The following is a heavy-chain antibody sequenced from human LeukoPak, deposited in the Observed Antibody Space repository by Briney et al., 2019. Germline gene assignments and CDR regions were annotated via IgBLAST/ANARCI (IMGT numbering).Heavy chain of an antibody. D-gene: IGHD3-10*01. CDR2: ISAYNGNT. V-gene: IGHV1-18*01. CDR3: ARDQNPYGSGSYYGY. Sequence: ASVKVSCKASGYTFTSYGISWVRQAPGQGLEWMGWISAYNGNTNYAQKLQGRVTVTTDTSTSTAYMELRSLRSDDTAVYYCARDQNPYGSGSYYGYWGQGTLVTVSS. J-gene: IGHJ4*02. CDR1: GYTFTSYG.